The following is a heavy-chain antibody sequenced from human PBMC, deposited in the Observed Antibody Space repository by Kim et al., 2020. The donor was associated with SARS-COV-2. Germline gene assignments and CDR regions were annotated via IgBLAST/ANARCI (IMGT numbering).Heavy chain of an antibody. V-gene: IGHV3-7*01. Sequence: NPDEEVKTYVDSFQGRFTIGRDNAENSLYLEMNSLRAEDTALYYCVRGSDYWGQGILVTVSS. J-gene: IGHJ4*02. CDR2: NPDEEVK. CDR3: VRGSDY.